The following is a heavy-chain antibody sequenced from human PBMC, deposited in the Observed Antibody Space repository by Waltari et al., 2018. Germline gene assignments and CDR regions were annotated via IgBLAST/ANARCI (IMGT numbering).Heavy chain of an antibody. D-gene: IGHD3-16*01. Sequence: QVQLVESGGGVVQPGRSLRLSCAASGFNFSSYGMPWVRQAPGKGLEWVAVISYDGSNKYYADSVKGRFTISRDNSKNTLYLQMNSLRAEDTAVYYCAKEGVGRWGAAFDIWGQGTMVTVSS. CDR3: AKEGVGRWGAAFDI. V-gene: IGHV3-30*18. CDR2: ISYDGSNK. CDR1: GFNFSSYG. J-gene: IGHJ3*02.